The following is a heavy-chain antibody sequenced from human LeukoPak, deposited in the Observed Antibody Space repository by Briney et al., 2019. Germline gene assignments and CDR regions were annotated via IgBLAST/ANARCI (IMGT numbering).Heavy chain of an antibody. CDR2: MNPNSGNT. CDR3: AGVGRYYDSSGYYYDY. CDR1: GYTFTSYD. D-gene: IGHD3-22*01. J-gene: IGHJ4*02. Sequence: ASVKVSCKASGYTFTSYDINWVRQAPGQGLEWMGWMNPNSGNTGYAQKFQGRVTMTRNTSISTAYMELSSLRSEDTAVYYCAGVGRYYDSSGYYYDYWGQGTLVTVSS. V-gene: IGHV1-8*01.